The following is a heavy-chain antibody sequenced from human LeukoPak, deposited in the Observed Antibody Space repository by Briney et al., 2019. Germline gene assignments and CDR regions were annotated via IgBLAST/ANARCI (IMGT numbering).Heavy chain of an antibody. CDR2: ITWNSGSV. CDR3: AKERDPSSWLSDGAAFDI. Sequence: GGSLRLSCVASGFTFDDYAMHWVRQIPGKGLEWVSGITWNSGSVIFADGVKGRFAISRDNAKKSLVLEMNSLRPEDTALYYCAKERDPSSWLSDGAAFDIWGQGTMVTVSS. J-gene: IGHJ3*02. V-gene: IGHV3-9*01. CDR1: GFTFDDYA. D-gene: IGHD2-2*01.